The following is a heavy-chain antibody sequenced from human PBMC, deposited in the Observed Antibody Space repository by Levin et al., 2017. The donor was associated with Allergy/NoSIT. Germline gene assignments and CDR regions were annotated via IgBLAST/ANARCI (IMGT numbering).Heavy chain of an antibody. CDR2: IYHSGST. CDR1: GGSISSGGYS. D-gene: IGHD2-2*01. Sequence: SETLSLTCAVSGGSISSGGYSWSWIRQPPGKGLEWIGYIYHSGSTYYNPSLKSRVTISVDRSKNQFSLKLSSVTAADTAVYYCARDVVPGGGFDPWGQGTLVTVAS. V-gene: IGHV4-30-2*01. CDR3: ARDVVPGGGFDP. J-gene: IGHJ5*02.